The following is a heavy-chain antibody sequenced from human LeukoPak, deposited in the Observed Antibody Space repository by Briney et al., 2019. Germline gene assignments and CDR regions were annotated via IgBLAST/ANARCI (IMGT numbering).Heavy chain of an antibody. D-gene: IGHD3-10*01. CDR2: IYTSGST. CDR1: GGSISSGSYY. J-gene: IGHJ3*02. CDR3: ARGDYGSGSYYKRNAFDI. V-gene: IGHV4-61*02. Sequence: PSETLSLTCTVSGGSISSGSYYWSWIRQPAGKGLEWIGRIYTSGSTNYNPSLKSRVTISLDTPKNQLSLKLTSVTAADTAIYYCARGDYGSGSYYKRNAFDIWGQGTMVTVSS.